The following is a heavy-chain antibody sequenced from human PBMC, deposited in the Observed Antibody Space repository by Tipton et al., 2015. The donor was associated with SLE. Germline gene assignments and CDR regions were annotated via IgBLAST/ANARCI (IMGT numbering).Heavy chain of an antibody. V-gene: IGHV4-59*11. Sequence: TLSLTCTVSGGSISSHYWSWIRQPPGKGLEWIGYIYYSGSTNYNPSLKSRVTISVGTSNNQFSLELSSVTAADTAVYYCARGGWGAFDIWGQGTMVTVSS. CDR3: ARGGWGAFDI. CDR1: GGSISSHY. D-gene: IGHD3-10*01. CDR2: IYYSGST. J-gene: IGHJ3*02.